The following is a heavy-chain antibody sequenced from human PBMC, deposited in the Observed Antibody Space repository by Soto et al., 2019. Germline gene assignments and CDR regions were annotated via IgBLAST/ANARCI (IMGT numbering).Heavy chain of an antibody. Sequence: GGSLRLSCAASGFTFGSYTLNWVRQAPGKGLEWVSSLSASSSQRYYADSVRGRFTISRDNAKNSLYLQMNSLRVEDTAVYFCTRGPGYFDYWGQGTLVTVSS. V-gene: IGHV3-21*06. J-gene: IGHJ4*02. CDR1: GFTFGSYT. D-gene: IGHD3-22*01. CDR3: TRGPGYFDY. CDR2: LSASSSQR.